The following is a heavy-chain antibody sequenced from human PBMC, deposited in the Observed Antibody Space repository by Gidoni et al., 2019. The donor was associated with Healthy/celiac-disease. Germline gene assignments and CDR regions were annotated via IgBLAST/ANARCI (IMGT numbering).Heavy chain of an antibody. CDR1: GYPFTNYY. CDR3: ARVGGGGGFDY. Sequence: QVQLVQSGAEVKKPGASVKVFCKASGYPFTNYYMHWVRQAPGQGLEWMGLINPSGGRTRYAQKFQGRVTMTRDTSTSTVYMELSSLRAEDTAVYYCARVGGGGGFDYWGQGTLVTVSS. CDR2: INPSGGRT. J-gene: IGHJ4*02. D-gene: IGHD1-26*01. V-gene: IGHV1-46*01.